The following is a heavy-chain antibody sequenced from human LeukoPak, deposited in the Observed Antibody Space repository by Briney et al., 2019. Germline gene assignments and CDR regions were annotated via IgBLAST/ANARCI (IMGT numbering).Heavy chain of an antibody. V-gene: IGHV4-59*12. Sequence: KPSETLSLTCTVSGGSISSYYWSWIRQPPGKGLEWIGYIYYSGSTNYNPSLKSRVTISVDTSKNQFSLKLSSVTAADTAVYYCARGPAVAATRGAFDIWGQGTMVTVSS. J-gene: IGHJ3*02. CDR1: GGSISSYY. CDR2: IYYSGST. CDR3: ARGPAVAATRGAFDI. D-gene: IGHD6-19*01.